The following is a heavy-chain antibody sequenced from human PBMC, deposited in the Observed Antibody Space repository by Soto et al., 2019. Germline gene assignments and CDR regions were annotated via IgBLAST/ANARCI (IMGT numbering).Heavy chain of an antibody. Sequence: EVQLLESGGGLVQPGGSLRLSCAASGFSFSSYAMSWVRQAPGKGLEWVSAIGGSGDTTFYADSVKGRFTISRDNSKNTLYLQMNSLRDDDTAIYYCAKDRTVVVPAVMGNWFGSWGKGTLVTVSS. CDR2: IGGSGDTT. CDR1: GFSFSSYA. D-gene: IGHD2-2*01. CDR3: AKDRTVVVPAVMGNWFGS. J-gene: IGHJ5*01. V-gene: IGHV3-23*01.